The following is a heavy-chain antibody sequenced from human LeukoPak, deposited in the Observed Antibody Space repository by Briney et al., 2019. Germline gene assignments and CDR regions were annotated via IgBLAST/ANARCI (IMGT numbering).Heavy chain of an antibody. CDR3: ARRIREGSGYFDY. D-gene: IGHD3-22*01. J-gene: IGHJ4*02. V-gene: IGHV4-39*07. CDR2: IYYSGST. Sequence: SETLSLTCTVSGGSISSSSYYWGWIRQPPGKGLEWIGSIYYSGSTYYNPSLKSRVTISVDTSKNQFSLKLSSVTAADTAVYYCARRIREGSGYFDYWGQGTLVTVSS. CDR1: GGSISSSSYY.